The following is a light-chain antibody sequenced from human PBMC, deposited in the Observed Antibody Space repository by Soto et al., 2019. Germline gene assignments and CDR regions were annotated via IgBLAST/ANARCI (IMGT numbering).Light chain of an antibody. J-gene: IGLJ1*01. CDR1: NSDVGGYNY. V-gene: IGLV2-8*01. CDR2: EVT. Sequence: QSVLTQPPSASGSPGQSVAISCTGTNSDVGGYNYVSWYQQHPGNAPKLMIYEVTQRPSGVPDRFSGSKSGNTASLTVSGLQAEEEADYYCSSYAGNNNKVFGTGTKLTVL. CDR3: SSYAGNNNKV.